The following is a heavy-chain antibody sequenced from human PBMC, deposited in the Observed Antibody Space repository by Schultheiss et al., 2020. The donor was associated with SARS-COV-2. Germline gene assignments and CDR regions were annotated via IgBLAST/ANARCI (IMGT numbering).Heavy chain of an antibody. CDR1: GFTFSSYA. D-gene: IGHD7-27*01. CDR2: ISYDGSNK. CDR3: AKDVTGEAFDI. J-gene: IGHJ3*02. V-gene: IGHV3-30*18. Sequence: GGSLRLSCAASGFTFSSYAMSWVRQAPGKGLEWVAVISYDGSNKYYADSVKGRFTISRDNSKNTLYLQMNSLRAEDTAVYYCAKDVTGEAFDIWGQGTMVTVSS.